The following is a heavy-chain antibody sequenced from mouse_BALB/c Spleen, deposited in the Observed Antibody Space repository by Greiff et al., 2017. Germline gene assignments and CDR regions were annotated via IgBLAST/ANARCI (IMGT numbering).Heavy chain of an antibody. V-gene: IGHV1S137*01. J-gene: IGHJ2*01. D-gene: IGHD4-1*01. CDR1: GYTFTDYA. Sequence: QVQLKESGAELVRPGVSVKISCKGSGYTFTDYAMHWVKQSHAKSLEWIGVISTYYGDASYNQKFKGKATMTVDKSSSTAYMELARLTSEDSAIYYCARLGRYYFDYWGQGTTLTVSS. CDR2: ISTYYGDA. CDR3: ARLGRYYFDY.